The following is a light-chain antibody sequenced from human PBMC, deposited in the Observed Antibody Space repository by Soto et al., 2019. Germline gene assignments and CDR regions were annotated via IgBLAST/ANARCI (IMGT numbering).Light chain of an antibody. J-gene: IGKJ5*01. CDR3: QQYHNWPIT. CDR2: GAS. Sequence: GSPGERATLSCRASQSVSSNLAWYKQNPGQAPRLLIYGASTRATGISARFSGSGSGTEFTLTISSLQSEDFAVYYCQQYHNWPITFGQRTRLEI. V-gene: IGKV3-15*01. CDR1: QSVSSN.